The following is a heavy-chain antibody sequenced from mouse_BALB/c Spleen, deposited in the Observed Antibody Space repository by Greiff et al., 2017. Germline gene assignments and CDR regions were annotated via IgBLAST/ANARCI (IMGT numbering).Heavy chain of an antibody. CDR3: ARHNYGNYGGDY. Sequence: EVNVVESGGGLVKPGGSLKLSCAASGFAFSSYDMSWVRQTPEKRLEWVAYISSGGGSTYYPDTVKGRFTISRDNAKNTLYLQMSSLKSEDTAMYYCARHNYGNYGGDYWGQGTTLTVSS. V-gene: IGHV5-12-1*01. CDR1: GFAFSSYD. J-gene: IGHJ2*01. CDR2: ISSGGGST. D-gene: IGHD2-1*01.